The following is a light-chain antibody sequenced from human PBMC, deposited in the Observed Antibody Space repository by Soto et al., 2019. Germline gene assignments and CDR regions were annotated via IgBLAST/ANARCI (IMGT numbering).Light chain of an antibody. CDR3: EAWDDSLNVWV. CDR1: RSNVGDNA. J-gene: IGLJ3*02. CDR2: YDD. V-gene: IGLV1-36*01. Sequence: QSVLTQPPSVSEAPRQRVTISCSGSRSNVGDNAVNWYQQFPGKAPKLLIYYDDLLTSGVSDRFSGSKSGTSASLAISGLQSEDEGDYYCEAWDDSLNVWVFGGGTKLTVL.